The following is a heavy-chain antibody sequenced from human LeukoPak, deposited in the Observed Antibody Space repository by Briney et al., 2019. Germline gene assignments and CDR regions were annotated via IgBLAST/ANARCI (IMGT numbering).Heavy chain of an antibody. CDR1: GFTFSSYG. V-gene: IGHV3-30*18. J-gene: IGHJ6*02. D-gene: IGHD4-17*01. CDR3: AKAYGDYGYYGMDV. CDR2: ISYDGSNK. Sequence: GGSLRLSCAASGFTFSSYGMYWVRQAPGKGLEWVAVISYDGSNKYYADSVKGRFTISRDNSKNTLYLQMNSLRAEDTAVYYCAKAYGDYGYYGMDVWGQGTTVTVSS.